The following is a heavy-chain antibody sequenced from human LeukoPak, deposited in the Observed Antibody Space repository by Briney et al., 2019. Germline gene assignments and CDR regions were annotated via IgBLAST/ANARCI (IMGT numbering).Heavy chain of an antibody. D-gene: IGHD2-2*03. CDR1: GFTFSSYW. Sequence: GGSLRLSCVASGFTFSSYWMTWVRQAPGKGLEWVANIKTDGSQIYYVDSVKGRFTISRDNAKNSLYLQMNSLRAEDTAVYYCARDRGYCRSTSCYSYWFDSWGQGTLVTVSS. CDR3: ARDRGYCRSTSCYSYWFDS. V-gene: IGHV3-7*01. J-gene: IGHJ5*01. CDR2: IKTDGSQI.